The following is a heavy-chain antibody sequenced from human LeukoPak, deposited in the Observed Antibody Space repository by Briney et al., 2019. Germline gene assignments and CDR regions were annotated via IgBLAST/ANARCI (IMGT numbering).Heavy chain of an antibody. D-gene: IGHD5-18*01. CDR3: ARDRRYSYSSDY. J-gene: IGHJ4*02. V-gene: IGHV3-74*03. Sequence: GGSLRLSCAASGFTFSSFWMHWVRQAPGKGLVWVSRIKTDGSSTTYADSVKGRFTISRDNAKNTLYLQMNSLRAEDTAVYYCARDRRYSYSSDYWGQGTLVTVSS. CDR1: GFTFSSFW. CDR2: IKTDGSST.